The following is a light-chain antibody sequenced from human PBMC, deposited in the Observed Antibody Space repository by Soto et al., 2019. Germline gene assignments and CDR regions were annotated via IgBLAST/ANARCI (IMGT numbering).Light chain of an antibody. CDR1: QSISSW. CDR3: LQDYTYPYT. J-gene: IGKJ5*01. V-gene: IGKV1-5*01. Sequence: DIQMTQSPSTLSASVGDRVTITCGASQSISSWLAWYQQKPGKAPKLLIYDASSLESGVPSRFSGSGSGTEFTLTISSLQPDDFATYYCLQDYTYPYTFGQGTRLEI. CDR2: DAS.